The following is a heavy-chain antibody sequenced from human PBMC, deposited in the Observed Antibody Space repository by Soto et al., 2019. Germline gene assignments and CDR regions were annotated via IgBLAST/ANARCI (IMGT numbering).Heavy chain of an antibody. CDR3: ARKISSNHEYSSSWYVDY. J-gene: IGHJ4*02. CDR2: ISSSSSYI. Sequence: EVQLVESGGGLVKPGGSLRLSCAASGFTFSSYSMNWVRQAPGKGLEWVSSISSSSSYIYYADSVKGRFTISRDNAKNSLNLQMNSLRAEDTAVYYCARKISSNHEYSSSWYVDYWGQGTLVTVSS. D-gene: IGHD6-13*01. V-gene: IGHV3-21*01. CDR1: GFTFSSYS.